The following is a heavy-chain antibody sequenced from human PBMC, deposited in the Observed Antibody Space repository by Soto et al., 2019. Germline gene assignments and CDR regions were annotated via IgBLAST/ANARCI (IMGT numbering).Heavy chain of an antibody. J-gene: IGHJ4*02. CDR2: IYYSGST. CDR1: GGSISSYY. CDR3: ARVSRGGFDY. Sequence: LTCTVSGGSISSYYWSWIRQPPGKGLEWIGYIYYSGSTNYNPSLKSRVTISVDTSKNQFSLKLSSVTAADASVYYCARVSRGGFDYWGQGTLVNVSS. D-gene: IGHD3-10*01. V-gene: IGHV4-59*01.